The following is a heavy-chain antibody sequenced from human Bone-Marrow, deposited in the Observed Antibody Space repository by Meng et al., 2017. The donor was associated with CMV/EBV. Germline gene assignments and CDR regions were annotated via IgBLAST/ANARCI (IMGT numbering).Heavy chain of an antibody. D-gene: IGHD6-6*01. CDR3: AKGEYNSPSLLDY. Sequence: GGSLRLSCAASGFSFNSYAMHWVRQPPGKGLEWVTFIRYDGNNVYYADSVKGRFTVSRDNSKNTLHLQMNRLRPEDTAVYYCAKGEYNSPSLLDYCGQGTLVTVSS. J-gene: IGHJ4*02. CDR2: IRYDGNNV. V-gene: IGHV3-30*02. CDR1: GFSFNSYA.